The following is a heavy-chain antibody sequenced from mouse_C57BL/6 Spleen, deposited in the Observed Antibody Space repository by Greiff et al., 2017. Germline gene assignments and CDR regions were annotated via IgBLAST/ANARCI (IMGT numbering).Heavy chain of an antibody. J-gene: IGHJ3*01. CDR3: ARDYYYPFAY. Sequence: EVQLQQSGPVLVKPGASVKMSCKASGYTFTDYYMNWVKQSHGKSLEWIGVINPYNGGTSYNQKFKCKATLTVDKSSSTAYMELNSLTSEYSSVYYCARDYYYPFAYWGQGTLVTVSA. CDR2: INPYNGGT. V-gene: IGHV1-19*01. D-gene: IGHD2-4*01. CDR1: GYTFTDYY.